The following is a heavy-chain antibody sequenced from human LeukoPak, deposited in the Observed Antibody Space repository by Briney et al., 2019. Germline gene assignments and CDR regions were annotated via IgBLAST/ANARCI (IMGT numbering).Heavy chain of an antibody. Sequence: GASVKVSCKASGYTFTSYYMYWVRQAPGQGLEWMGIINPNRGSTSYAQKFQGRVIMTRDMSTSTVYMELSSLRAEDTAVYYCGTGGHVRVYDSSAYYGHYWGQGTLVTVSS. CDR2: INPNRGST. J-gene: IGHJ4*02. D-gene: IGHD3-22*01. CDR1: GYTFTSYY. V-gene: IGHV1-46*01. CDR3: GTGGHVRVYDSSAYYGHY.